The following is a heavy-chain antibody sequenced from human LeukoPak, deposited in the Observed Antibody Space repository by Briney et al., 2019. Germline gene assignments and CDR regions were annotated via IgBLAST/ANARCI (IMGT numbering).Heavy chain of an antibody. CDR2: INPSGGST. V-gene: IGHV1-46*01. CDR1: GYTFTSYY. J-gene: IGHJ5*02. D-gene: IGHD1-20*01. Sequence: GASVKVSCKASGYTFTSYYMHWVRQAPGQGLEWMGIINPSGGSTRYAEKFQGRVTMTRDTSTSTVYMELSSLRSEDTAVYYCARSPDAYNWNDGWFDPWGQGTLVTVSS. CDR3: ARSPDAYNWNDGWFDP.